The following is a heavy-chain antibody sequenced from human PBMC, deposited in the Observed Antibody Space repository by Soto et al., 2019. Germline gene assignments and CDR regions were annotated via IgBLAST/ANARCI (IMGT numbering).Heavy chain of an antibody. CDR1: GFTFSSYA. CDR3: ARDGGVAVAVDAFDL. CDR2: ISGSGGST. Sequence: GGSLRLSCAASGFTFSSYAMSWVRQAPGKGLEWVSAISGSGGSTYYAESVKGRFTISRDNSKNTLYLQMNSLRAEDTAVYYCARDGGVAVAVDAFDLWGQGTVVTVSS. J-gene: IGHJ3*01. D-gene: IGHD6-19*01. V-gene: IGHV3-23*01.